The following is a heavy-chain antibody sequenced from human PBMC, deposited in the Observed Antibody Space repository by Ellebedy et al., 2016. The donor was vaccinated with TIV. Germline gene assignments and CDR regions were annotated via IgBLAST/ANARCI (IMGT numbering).Heavy chain of an antibody. Sequence: LSLTCAASGFTFSSYAMSWVRQAPGKGLEWVSAISGSGGSTYYADSVKGRFTISRDNSKNTLYLQMNSLRAEDTAVYYCAKGDSSSSGLWYYYYGMDVWGQGTTVTVSS. CDR2: ISGSGGST. CDR1: GFTFSSYA. J-gene: IGHJ6*02. V-gene: IGHV3-23*01. D-gene: IGHD6-6*01. CDR3: AKGDSSSSGLWYYYYGMDV.